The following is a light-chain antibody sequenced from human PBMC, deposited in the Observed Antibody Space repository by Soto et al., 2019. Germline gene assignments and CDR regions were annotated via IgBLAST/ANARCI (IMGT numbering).Light chain of an antibody. CDR2: DAS. CDR3: QQRSNWPLT. Sequence: EIVLTQSPATLSLSPGERATLSCRASQSVSSYLAWYQQKPGHTPRLLIYDASNRATGIPARFSGSGSGTDFTLTISSLEPEDFAVYYCQQRSNWPLTFGGGTELEIK. V-gene: IGKV3-11*01. J-gene: IGKJ4*01. CDR1: QSVSSY.